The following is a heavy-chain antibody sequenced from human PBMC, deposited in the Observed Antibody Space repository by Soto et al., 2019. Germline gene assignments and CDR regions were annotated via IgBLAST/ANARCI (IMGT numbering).Heavy chain of an antibody. V-gene: IGHV1-24*01. CDR2: FDPEGGEA. CDR1: GHTLPELS. J-gene: IGHJ4*02. CDR3: ATPRPVGGAMLTIIYLDL. Sequence: APVKVSCKISGHTLPELSTHWLRQPPGKGLEWLGGFDPEGGEAISAQTWHSKVTVTEDTVTWTAYMELRGLKSDDSAAYHCATPRPVGGAMLTIIYLDLLCQGTPVTVSS. D-gene: IGHD3-16*01.